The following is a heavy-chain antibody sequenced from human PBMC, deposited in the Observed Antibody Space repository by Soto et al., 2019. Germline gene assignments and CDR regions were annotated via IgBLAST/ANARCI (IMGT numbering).Heavy chain of an antibody. CDR3: ARDEGGYDILTGYYHADHFAY. V-gene: IGHV1-18*01. Sequence: GAAVKVSCKASGYTFTHFYITWVRQAPGQGLEWMGAISPHNFNTNYAQKFRGRVTLTTEKSTNTAYMDLRSLTSDDTAVYYCARDEGGYDILTGYYHADHFAYRGQRSPVTVSS. CDR2: ISPHNFNT. J-gene: IGHJ4*02. D-gene: IGHD3-9*01. CDR1: GYTFTHFY.